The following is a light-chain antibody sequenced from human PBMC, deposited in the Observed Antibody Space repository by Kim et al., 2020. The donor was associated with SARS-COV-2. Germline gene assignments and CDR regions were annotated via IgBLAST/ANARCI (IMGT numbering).Light chain of an antibody. CDR3: QMYYSAPWT. Sequence: ASVEDRVTITCRARRVIYNYLAWYQQRPGKVPELLIHGASALQSGVPSRFSGSGSATYFTLTISSLQPEDVATYYCQMYYSAPWTFGQGTKVDIK. CDR1: RVIYNY. J-gene: IGKJ1*01. CDR2: GAS. V-gene: IGKV1-27*01.